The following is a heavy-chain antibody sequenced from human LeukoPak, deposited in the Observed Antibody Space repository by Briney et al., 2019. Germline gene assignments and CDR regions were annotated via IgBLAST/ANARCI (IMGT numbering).Heavy chain of an antibody. CDR2: IIPILGTT. Sequence: GASVKVSCKASGGTFSSYAFSWVRQAPGQGLQWMGGIIPILGTTNYAQQFQGRVTMTTDESTSTAFMELSSLRSEDTVVYYCARGGCSSTSCPLYYYYYMDVWGKGTTVTVSS. J-gene: IGHJ6*03. CDR1: GGTFSSYA. CDR3: ARGGCSSTSCPLYYYYYMDV. V-gene: IGHV1-69*05. D-gene: IGHD2-2*01.